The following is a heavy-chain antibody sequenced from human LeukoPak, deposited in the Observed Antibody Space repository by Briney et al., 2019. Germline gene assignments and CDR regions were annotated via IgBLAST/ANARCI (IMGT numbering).Heavy chain of an antibody. CDR2: IYYSGST. D-gene: IGHD6-13*01. CDR3: ASFSSSWYQDYYYGMDV. J-gene: IGHJ6*02. Sequence: SETLSLTCTVSGGSISSSSYYWGWIRQPPGTGLEWIVSIYYSGSTYYNPSLKSRVTISVDTSKNQFSLKLSSVTAADTAVYYCASFSSSWYQDYYYGMDVWGQGTTVTVSS. CDR1: GGSISSSSYY. V-gene: IGHV4-39*01.